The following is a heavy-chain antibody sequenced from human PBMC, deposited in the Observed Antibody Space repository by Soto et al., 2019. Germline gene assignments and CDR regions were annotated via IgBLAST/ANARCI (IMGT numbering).Heavy chain of an antibody. J-gene: IGHJ6*02. V-gene: IGHV1-69*13. CDR1: GGTFSSYA. D-gene: IGHD3-10*01. CDR2: IIPIFGTA. Sequence: ASVKVSCKASGGTFSSYAISWVRQAPGQGLEWMGGIIPIFGTANYAQKFQGRVTITADESTSTAYMELSSLRSEDTAVYYCAGDGLIRGVMGLGMDVWGQGTTVTVSS. CDR3: AGDGLIRGVMGLGMDV.